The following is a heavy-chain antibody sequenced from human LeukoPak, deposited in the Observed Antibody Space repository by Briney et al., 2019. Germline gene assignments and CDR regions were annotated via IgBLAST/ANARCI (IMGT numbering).Heavy chain of an antibody. CDR2: ISYDGSNK. D-gene: IGHD3-3*01. CDR1: GFTFSSYA. Sequence: GGSLRLSCAASGFTFSSYAMHWVRQAPGKGLEWVAVISYDGSNKYYADSVKGRFTISRDNSKNTLYLQMNSLRAEDTAVYYCARRRITIFGVGPKGAFDYWGQGTLVTVSS. CDR3: ARRRITIFGVGPKGAFDY. J-gene: IGHJ4*02. V-gene: IGHV3-30-3*01.